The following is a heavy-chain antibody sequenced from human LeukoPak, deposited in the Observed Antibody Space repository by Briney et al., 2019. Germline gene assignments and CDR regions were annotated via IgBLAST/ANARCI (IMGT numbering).Heavy chain of an antibody. V-gene: IGHV3-21*01. CDR1: VRGKS. CDR2: ISSGGSYI. D-gene: IGHD6-13*01. Sequence: VRGKSIDLVRRRPGKELEWVSSISSGGSYIYCADSVKGRFTTSRDNARNSLYLQMNSLRAEDTAVYYCARDPTVAEAWWGQGTQVTVSS. CDR3: ARDPTVAEAW. J-gene: IGHJ4*02.